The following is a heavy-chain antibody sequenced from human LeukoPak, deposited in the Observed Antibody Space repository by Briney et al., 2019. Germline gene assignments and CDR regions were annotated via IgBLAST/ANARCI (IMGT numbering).Heavy chain of an antibody. Sequence: GGSLRLSCAASGFTVSTNYMNWVRQAPGKGLEWISIIYSDGTTYYADSVKGRFTISRDTSKNTLYLQMNSLRAEDTAVYYCARVKWDFGACFDYWGQGILVPV. CDR1: GFTVSTNY. D-gene: IGHD1-26*01. CDR2: IYSDGTT. J-gene: IGHJ4*02. CDR3: ARVKWDFGACFDY. V-gene: IGHV3-53*01.